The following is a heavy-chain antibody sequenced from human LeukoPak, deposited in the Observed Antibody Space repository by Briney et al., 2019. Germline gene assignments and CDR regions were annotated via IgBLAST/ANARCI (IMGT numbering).Heavy chain of an antibody. CDR1: GYTFTSYG. D-gene: IGHD2-2*01. CDR2: ISAYNGNT. J-gene: IGHJ4*02. CDR3: ARDPGYCSSTSCLPGAPIDY. Sequence: GASVKVSCKASGYTFTSYGISWGRQGPGQGLEWMGWISAYNGNTNYAQKLQGRVTMTTDTSTSTAYMELRSLRSDDTAVYYCARDPGYCSSTSCLPGAPIDYWGQGTLVTVSS. V-gene: IGHV1-18*01.